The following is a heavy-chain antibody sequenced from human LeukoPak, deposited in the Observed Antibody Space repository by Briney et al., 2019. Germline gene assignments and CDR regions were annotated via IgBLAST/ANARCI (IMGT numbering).Heavy chain of an antibody. CDR1: GFXFSSYW. V-gene: IGHV3-74*01. J-gene: IGHJ6*02. D-gene: IGHD3-3*01. Sequence: GGSLRLSCAASGFXFSSYWIHWVRQAPGKGLVWVSRINSDGSSTSYADSVKGRFTIPRDNAKNTLYLQMNSLRAEDTAVYYCARDLLLQETYYDFWSGHYYYYGMDVWGQGTTVTVSS. CDR2: INSDGSST. CDR3: ARDLLLQETYYDFWSGHYYYYGMDV.